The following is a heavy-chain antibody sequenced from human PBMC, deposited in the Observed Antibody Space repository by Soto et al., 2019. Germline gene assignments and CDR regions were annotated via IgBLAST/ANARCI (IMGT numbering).Heavy chain of an antibody. CDR3: ARVPDR. CDR2: IYHNGSN. CDR1: GCSISSGGYS. V-gene: IGHV4-30-2*01. Sequence: SETLSLTYAGSGCSISSGGYSGSWILQPPGKGLEWIGYIYHNGSNYYNTYLKSRVTISVDRSKNQFSLKLSSVTAADTAVYYCARVPDRWGQGTLVTVS. J-gene: IGHJ5*02. D-gene: IGHD2-2*01.